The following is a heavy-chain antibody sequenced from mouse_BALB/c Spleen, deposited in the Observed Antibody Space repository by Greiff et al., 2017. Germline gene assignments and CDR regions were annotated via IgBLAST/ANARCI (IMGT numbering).Heavy chain of an antibody. CDR2: ISSGGST. Sequence: EVQGVESGGGLVKPGGSLKLSCAASGFTFSSYAMSWVRQTPEKRLEWVASISSGGSTYYPDSVKGRFTISRDNARNILYLQMSSLRSEDTAMYYCARVYYGKRDDAMDYWGQGTSVTVSS. CDR1: GFTFSSYA. J-gene: IGHJ4*01. D-gene: IGHD2-1*01. CDR3: ARVYYGKRDDAMDY. V-gene: IGHV5-6-5*01.